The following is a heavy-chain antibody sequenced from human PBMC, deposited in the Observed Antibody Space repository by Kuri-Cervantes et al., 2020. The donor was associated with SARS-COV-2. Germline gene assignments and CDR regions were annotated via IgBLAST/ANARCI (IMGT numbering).Heavy chain of an antibody. CDR2: ISSSSSTI. Sequence: GGSLRLSCAASGFTFSSYGMHWVRQAPGKGLEWVSYISSSSSTIYYADSVKGRFTISRDNAKNSLYLQMNSLRDEDTAVYYWARDGGLSVVVIDFDYWGQGTLVTVSS. V-gene: IGHV3-48*02. CDR3: ARDGGLSVVVIDFDY. D-gene: IGHD3-22*01. J-gene: IGHJ4*02. CDR1: GFTFSSYG.